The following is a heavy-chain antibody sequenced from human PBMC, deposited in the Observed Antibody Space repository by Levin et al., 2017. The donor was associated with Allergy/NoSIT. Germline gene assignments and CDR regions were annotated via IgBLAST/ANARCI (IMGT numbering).Heavy chain of an antibody. CDR1: GFTFNNYA. D-gene: IGHD6-6*01. J-gene: IGHJ4*02. V-gene: IGHV3-23*01. CDR2: ITDSGGNT. CDR3: AKGSGAARPYYFDY. Sequence: GGSLRLSCAASGFTFNNYAMSWVRQAPGTGLEWVSAITDSGGNTYHADSVKGRFTISRDNSKNTLYLQMNSLRDEDTAIYYCAKGSGAARPYYFDYWGQGTLVTVSS.